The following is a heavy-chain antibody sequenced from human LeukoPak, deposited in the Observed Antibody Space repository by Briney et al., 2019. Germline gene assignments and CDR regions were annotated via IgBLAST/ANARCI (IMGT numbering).Heavy chain of an antibody. Sequence: PAETLSHTYSVSCRPISRYYWSWLGQPAPKGLGWFGRLYTSGSTNYNPSLTSRVPMSVDTSKNQFSLKLSSVTAADTAVYYCARDGDIAARTFDYWGQGTLVTVYS. J-gene: IGHJ4*02. D-gene: IGHD6-6*01. CDR1: CRPISRYY. V-gene: IGHV4-4*07. CDR2: LYTSGST. CDR3: ARDGDIAARTFDY.